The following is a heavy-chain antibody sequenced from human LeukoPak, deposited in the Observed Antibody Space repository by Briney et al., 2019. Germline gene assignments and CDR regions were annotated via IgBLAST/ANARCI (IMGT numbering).Heavy chain of an antibody. CDR3: ARGGFYGSGSYYKPLHNWFDP. D-gene: IGHD3-10*01. V-gene: IGHV4-34*01. CDR2: INHSGST. CDR1: SESFSTYY. J-gene: IGHJ5*02. Sequence: SETLSLTCAVYSESFSTYYWNWIRQPPGKGLEWIGEINHSGSTTYNPSLKSRVTISVDTSKNQFSLKLSSVTAADTAVYYCARGGFYGSGSYYKPLHNWFDPWGQGTLVTVSS.